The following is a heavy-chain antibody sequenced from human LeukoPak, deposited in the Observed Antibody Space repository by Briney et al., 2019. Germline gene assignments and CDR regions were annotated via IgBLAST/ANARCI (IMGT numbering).Heavy chain of an antibody. CDR3: AEHSFDSGDYCHE. Sequence: AETLCLTCAVSGGSMSSLYWGWIRQPPGKGLEWIGYIYYRGSTDYNPYLKSRVTLAVDTSTKHSSLRMKSVTGADPALFYWAEHSFDSGDYCHEWGQGALDSVPS. J-gene: IGHJ4*02. CDR1: GGSMSSLY. V-gene: IGHV4-59*08. CDR2: IYYRGST. D-gene: IGHD3-22*01.